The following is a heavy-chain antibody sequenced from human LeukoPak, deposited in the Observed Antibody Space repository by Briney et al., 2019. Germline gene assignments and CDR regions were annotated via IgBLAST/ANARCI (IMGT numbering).Heavy chain of an antibody. CDR3: ARVTYYYDSSGYAIDY. V-gene: IGHV4-59*01. D-gene: IGHD3-22*01. Sequence: SETLSLTCTVSGGSISSYYWSWIRQPPGKGLEWIGYIYYNGSTNYNPSLKSRVTISVDTSKNQFSLKLSSVTAADTAVYYCARVTYYYDSSGYAIDYWGQGTLVTVSS. J-gene: IGHJ4*02. CDR2: IYYNGST. CDR1: GGSISSYY.